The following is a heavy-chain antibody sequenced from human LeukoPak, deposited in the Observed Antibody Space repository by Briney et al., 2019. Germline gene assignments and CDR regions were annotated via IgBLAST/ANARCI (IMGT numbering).Heavy chain of an antibody. CDR2: IYHSGST. D-gene: IGHD3-9*01. CDR3: ARQDLTGYYHYYYYYMDV. CDR1: GYSISSGYY. J-gene: IGHJ6*03. Sequence: KTSETLSLTCTVSGYSISSGYYWGWIRQPPGKGLEWIGSIYHSGSTYYNPSLKSRVTISVDTSKNQFSLKLSSVTAADTAVYYCARQDLTGYYHYYYYYMDVWGKGTTVTVSS. V-gene: IGHV4-38-2*02.